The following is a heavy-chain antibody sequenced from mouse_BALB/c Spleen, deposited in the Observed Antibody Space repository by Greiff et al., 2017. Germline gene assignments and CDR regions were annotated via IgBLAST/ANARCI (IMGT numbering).Heavy chain of an antibody. Sequence: EVQRVESGGGLVKPGGSLKLSCAASGFTFSSYAMSWVRQTPEKRLEWVASISSGGNTYYPDSVKGRFTISRDDARNILYLQMSSLRSEDTAMYYCARGDGGIDYWGQGTTLTVSS. CDR1: GFTFSSYA. J-gene: IGHJ2*01. CDR3: ARGDGGIDY. CDR2: ISSGGNT. V-gene: IGHV5-6-5*01.